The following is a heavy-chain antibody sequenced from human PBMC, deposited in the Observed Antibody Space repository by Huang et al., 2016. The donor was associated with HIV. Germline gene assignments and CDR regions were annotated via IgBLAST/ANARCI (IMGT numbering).Heavy chain of an antibody. V-gene: IGHV3-9*01. CDR2: INWKSGNI. J-gene: IGHJ3*01. CDR3: AKDWGYDFGAFDF. CDR1: GFTFYDYA. D-gene: IGHD3-16*01. Sequence: EVQLVKSGGGLVRPGRSLRLSCAASGFTFYDYAMHWVRQHPGKGLEWVAGINWKSGNIAYADSVRGRFTISRDNAKNSLYLQMNSLRPEDTALYYCAKDWGYDFGAFDFWGRGTMVTVSS.